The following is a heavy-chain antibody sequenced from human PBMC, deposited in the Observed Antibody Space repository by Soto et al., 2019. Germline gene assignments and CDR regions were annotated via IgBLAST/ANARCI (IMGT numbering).Heavy chain of an antibody. CDR2: ISASGRTT. V-gene: IGHV3-23*01. J-gene: IGHJ4*02. D-gene: IGHD3-10*01. Sequence: EVQLLESGGGLVKPGGSLRLSCAASGFTFSSDAMSWVRQAPGKGLEWVSGISASGRTTYYAASVKGRFIISRDNSNNTLFLQMNRLRAEDTAMYYCAKGENDYYGSGTYFDYWGQGTLVPVSS. CDR1: GFTFSSDA. CDR3: AKGENDYYGSGTYFDY.